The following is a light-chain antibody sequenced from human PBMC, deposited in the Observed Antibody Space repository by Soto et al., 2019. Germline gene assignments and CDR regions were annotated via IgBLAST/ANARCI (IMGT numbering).Light chain of an antibody. Sequence: EIVMTQSPATLSVSPGERATLSCRASQSVSGNLAWYQQKPGQAPRLLIYAASTRATGIPARFSGSGSGTEFTLTISSLQSEDFAVYYCPQYNNWPPITVGPGTKVDIK. V-gene: IGKV3-15*01. J-gene: IGKJ3*01. CDR2: AAS. CDR3: PQYNNWPPIT. CDR1: QSVSGN.